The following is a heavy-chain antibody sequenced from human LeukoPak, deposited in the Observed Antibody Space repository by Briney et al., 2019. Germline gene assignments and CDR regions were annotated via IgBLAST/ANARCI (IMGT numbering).Heavy chain of an antibody. V-gene: IGHV3-53*01. D-gene: IGHD4-17*01. Sequence: GGSLRLSCAASGFTDSSNYMSWVRQPPGKGLEWVSVIYGGGSTYYADSVKGRFTISRDNSKNTLYLQMNSLRAEDTVVYYCARGLAGDYPDYWGQGTLVTVSS. CDR3: ARGLAGDYPDY. CDR1: GFTDSSNY. J-gene: IGHJ4*02. CDR2: IYGGGST.